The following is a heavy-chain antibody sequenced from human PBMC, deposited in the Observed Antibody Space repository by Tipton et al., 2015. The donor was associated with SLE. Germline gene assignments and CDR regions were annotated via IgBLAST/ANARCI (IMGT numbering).Heavy chain of an antibody. V-gene: IGHV4-59*11. CDR2: IYYSGST. J-gene: IGHJ4*02. Sequence: TLSLTCTVSGGSISSHYCSRIRQPPGKGLEWIGYIYYSGSTYYNPSLESRLTLSMDKSKNNFSLKLNSVTAADTAIYYCARGTTTSRLDIWGQGALVTVSS. D-gene: IGHD2-2*01. CDR3: ARGTTTSRLDI. CDR1: GGSISSHY.